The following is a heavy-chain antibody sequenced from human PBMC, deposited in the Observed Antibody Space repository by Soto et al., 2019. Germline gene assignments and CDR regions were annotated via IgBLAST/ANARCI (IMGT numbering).Heavy chain of an antibody. CDR2: IYYSGST. J-gene: IGHJ6*02. CDR1: GGSISSGGYY. Sequence: SEPLSLTCTVSGGSISSGGYYWSWIRQPPGKGLEWIGYIYYSGSTYYNPSLKSRVTISVDTSKNQFSLKLSSVTAADTAVYYCARGVQLWSDEKYYYGMDVWGQGTTVTVSS. V-gene: IGHV4-30-4*01. D-gene: IGHD5-18*01. CDR3: ARGVQLWSDEKYYYGMDV.